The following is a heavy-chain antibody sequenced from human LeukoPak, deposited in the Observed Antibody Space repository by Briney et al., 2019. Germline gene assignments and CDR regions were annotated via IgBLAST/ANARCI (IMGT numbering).Heavy chain of an antibody. J-gene: IGHJ4*02. Sequence: PGGSLRLSCAASGFTFSTYEMTWVRQSPGKGLEWVSYISSSGSTIYYADSVKGRFTISRDNARNSLYLQMNSLRAEDTAVYYCARAKIFDWLFDYWGQGTLVTVSS. V-gene: IGHV3-48*03. CDR2: ISSSGSTI. CDR3: ARAKIFDWLFDY. CDR1: GFTFSTYE. D-gene: IGHD3-9*01.